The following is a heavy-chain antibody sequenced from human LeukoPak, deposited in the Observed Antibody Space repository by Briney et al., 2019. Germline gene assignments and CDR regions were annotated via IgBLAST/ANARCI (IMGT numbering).Heavy chain of an antibody. CDR1: GYTLINYG. Sequence: ASVKVSCKASGYTLINYGITWVRQAPGQGLEWMGWISAYNSAYNGNTHYAQKLQGRVAMTTDTSTNTGYMELRSLRSDDTAVYYCAREYGSGSYTGIDYWGQGTLVTVSS. V-gene: IGHV1-18*01. CDR3: AREYGSGSYTGIDY. D-gene: IGHD3-10*01. J-gene: IGHJ4*02. CDR2: ISAYNSAYNGNT.